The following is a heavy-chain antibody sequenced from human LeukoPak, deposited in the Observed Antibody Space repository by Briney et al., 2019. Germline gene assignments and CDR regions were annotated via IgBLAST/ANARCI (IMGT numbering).Heavy chain of an antibody. D-gene: IGHD3-16*01. CDR3: ARIDYGGGYYYYYYYYMDV. J-gene: IGHJ6*03. CDR1: GGSISSSSYY. CDR2: IYYSGST. V-gene: IGHV4-39*01. Sequence: SETLSPTCTVSGGSISSSSYYWGWLRQPPGKGLEWIGSIYYSGSTYYNPSLKSRVTISVDTSKNQFSLKLSSVTAADTAVYYCARIDYGGGYYYYYYYYMDVWGKGTTVTVSS.